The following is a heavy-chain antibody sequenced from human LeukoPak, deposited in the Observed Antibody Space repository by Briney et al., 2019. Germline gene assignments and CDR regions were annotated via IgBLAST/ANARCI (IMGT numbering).Heavy chain of an antibody. CDR3: ATYCGGDCYSPHDAFDI. CDR1: GFXFSSHW. J-gene: IGHJ3*02. CDR2: INRDGIEK. Sequence: GGSLRLSCAASGFXFSSHWITWVRQAPGKGLEWVANINRDGIEKYYADSVKGRFTISRDNARNSLYLQMNSLRAEDTAMYYCATYCGGDCYSPHDAFDIWGQGTMVTVSS. V-gene: IGHV3-7*05. D-gene: IGHD2-21*02.